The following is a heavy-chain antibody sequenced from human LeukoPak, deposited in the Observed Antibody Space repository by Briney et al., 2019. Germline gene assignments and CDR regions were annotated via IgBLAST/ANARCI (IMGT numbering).Heavy chain of an antibody. CDR3: AKAPAPYYYYYGMDV. J-gene: IGHJ6*02. CDR2: ISDNGVTR. CDR1: GFSFSSYW. V-gene: IGHV3-23*01. Sequence: AGGSLRLSCAASGFSFSSYWMHWVRHAPGKGLEWVSSISDNGVTRYYADSVKGRFTISRDNSDNTVYLQMNSLRAEDTAIYYCAKAPAPYYYYYGMDVWGQGTAVTVSS.